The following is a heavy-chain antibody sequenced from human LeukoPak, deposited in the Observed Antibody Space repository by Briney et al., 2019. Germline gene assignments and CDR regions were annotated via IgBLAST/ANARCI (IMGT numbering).Heavy chain of an antibody. Sequence: GGSLRLSCAASGFTFSSYWMHWVRQAPGKGLVWVSRINNDGSSTAYADSVKGRFTISRDNTKNTLYLQMNSLRADDTAVYYCAHTVWSGNYFDYWGQGTLVTVSS. CDR1: GFTFSSYW. CDR3: AHTVWSGNYFDY. D-gene: IGHD3-3*01. J-gene: IGHJ4*02. CDR2: INNDGSST. V-gene: IGHV3-74*01.